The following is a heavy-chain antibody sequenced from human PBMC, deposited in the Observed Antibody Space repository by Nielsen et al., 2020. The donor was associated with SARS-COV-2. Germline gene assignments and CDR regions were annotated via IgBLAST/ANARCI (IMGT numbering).Heavy chain of an antibody. CDR1: GYTFTSYA. J-gene: IGHJ6*03. V-gene: IGHV1-3*01. Sequence: ASVKVSCKASGYTFTSYAMHWVRQAPGQRLEWMGWINAGNGNTKYSQKFQGRVTITRDTSASTAYMELSSLRSEDTAVYYCARDPAMATHYYYYYYYMDVWGKGTTVTVSS. CDR2: INAGNGNT. D-gene: IGHD5-18*01. CDR3: ARDPAMATHYYYYYYYMDV.